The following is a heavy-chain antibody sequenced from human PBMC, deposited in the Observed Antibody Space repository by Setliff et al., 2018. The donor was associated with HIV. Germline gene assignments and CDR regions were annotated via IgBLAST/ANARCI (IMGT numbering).Heavy chain of an antibody. CDR2: INPYGGAA. CDR3: ARGDTPMVIWGDYFDY. V-gene: IGHV1-46*01. CDR1: GYTFSSYA. J-gene: IGHJ4*02. Sequence: ASVKVSCKASGYTFSSYAMHWVRQAPGQRLEWMGVINPYGGAADFAQRFRDRLAMTTDTSTSTVHMEVSSLRSEDTAVYYCARGDTPMVIWGDYFDYWGQGTLVTVS. D-gene: IGHD5-18*01.